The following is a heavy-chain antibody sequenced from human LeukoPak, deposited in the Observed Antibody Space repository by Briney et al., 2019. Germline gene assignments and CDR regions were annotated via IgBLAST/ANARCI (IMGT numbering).Heavy chain of an antibody. CDR3: ARIPLRAARTPLGMDV. CDR2: INHSGST. V-gene: IGHV4-34*01. CDR1: GGSFSGYY. J-gene: IGHJ6*02. D-gene: IGHD6-6*01. Sequence: SETLPLTCAVYGGSFSGYYWSWIRQPPGKGLEWIGEINHSGSTNYNPSLKSRVTIAVDTSKNQFSLKLSSVTAADTAVYYCARIPLRAARTPLGMDVWGQGTTVTVSS.